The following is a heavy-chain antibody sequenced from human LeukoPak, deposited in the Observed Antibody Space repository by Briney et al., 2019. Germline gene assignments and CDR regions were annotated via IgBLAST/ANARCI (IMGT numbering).Heavy chain of an antibody. J-gene: IGHJ6*02. CDR3: ARTDRGDTAMGNYYYYGMDV. Sequence: GSLRLSCAASGFTLSSYEMSWVRQAPGKGLEWVSVIYSGGSTYYADSVKGRFTISRHNSKNTLYLQMNSLRAEDTAVYYCARTDRGDTAMGNYYYYGMDVWGQGTTVTVSS. CDR2: IYSGGST. CDR1: GFTLSSYE. V-gene: IGHV3-53*04. D-gene: IGHD5-18*01.